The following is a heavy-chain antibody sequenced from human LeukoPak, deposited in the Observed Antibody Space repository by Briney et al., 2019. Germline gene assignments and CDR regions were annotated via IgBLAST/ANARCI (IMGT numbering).Heavy chain of an antibody. CDR3: AIVLAVGVVDWFDP. CDR1: GSIFTELS. Sequence: GASVKVSCKVSGSIFTELSMHWVRQAPGKGLEWMGGFHPEDGETIYAQKFQGRVTMTEDSSTDTAYMELGSLRSEDTAVYYCAIVLAVGVVDWFDPWGQGTLVTVSS. V-gene: IGHV1-24*01. CDR2: FHPEDGET. D-gene: IGHD6-19*01. J-gene: IGHJ5*02.